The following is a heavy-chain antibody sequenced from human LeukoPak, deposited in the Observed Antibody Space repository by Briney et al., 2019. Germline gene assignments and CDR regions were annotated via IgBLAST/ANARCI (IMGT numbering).Heavy chain of an antibody. D-gene: IGHD3-9*01. V-gene: IGHV3-48*03. CDR2: ISSSGYTI. J-gene: IGHJ3*02. Sequence: GGSLRLSCAASGFTFSNYEMNWVRQAPGKGLEWVSYISSSGYTIRNADSVKGRFTISRDTAKNSLYLQMNSLRAEDTAVYYCARIDILTGYPPHDVFDIWGQGTLVTVSS. CDR1: GFTFSNYE. CDR3: ARIDILTGYPPHDVFDI.